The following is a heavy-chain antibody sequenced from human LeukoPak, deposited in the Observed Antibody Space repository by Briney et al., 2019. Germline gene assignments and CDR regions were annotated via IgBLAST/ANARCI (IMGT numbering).Heavy chain of an antibody. D-gene: IGHD1-1*01. Sequence: GASVKVSCKASGYTFTGYYIHWVRQAPGQGLEWMGWINPHSGDTNYAQNLQGRVTMTRDTSISTAYMEVRSLRSDDTAVYYCARGTGSPEAGWFDPWGQGTLVTVSS. CDR2: INPHSGDT. CDR3: ARGTGSPEAGWFDP. V-gene: IGHV1-2*02. CDR1: GYTFTGYY. J-gene: IGHJ5*02.